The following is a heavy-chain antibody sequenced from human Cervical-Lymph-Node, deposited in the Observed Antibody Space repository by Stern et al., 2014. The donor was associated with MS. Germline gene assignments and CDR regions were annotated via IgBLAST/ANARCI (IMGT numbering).Heavy chain of an antibody. J-gene: IGHJ4*02. Sequence: EVQLAESGGGLVHPGGSLRLSCAASGFSFSSNAMHWVRQAPGKGLEFVSAISSNGSRTYYASSVEVRFTISRDNSKNTLYLQMGSLRTDDMAVYYCARGGVGAITWGQGTLVTVSS. CDR2: ISSNGSRT. V-gene: IGHV3-64*01. D-gene: IGHD1-26*01. CDR3: ARGGVGAIT. CDR1: GFSFSSNA.